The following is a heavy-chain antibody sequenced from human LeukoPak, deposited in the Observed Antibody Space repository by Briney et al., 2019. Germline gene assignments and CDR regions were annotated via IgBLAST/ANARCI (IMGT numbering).Heavy chain of an antibody. D-gene: IGHD3-10*01. CDR3: GGDNHGSADY. J-gene: IGHJ4*02. CDR1: GFTFSTYW. CDR2: MNADGSTT. Sequence: GGSLRLSCAPSGFTFSTYWMIWVRQAPGKGLEYVSHMNADGSTTNYADSVEGRFTISRDNAKNTLYLQMDSLRAEYTAVYYCGGDNHGSADYWGQGSLVTVSS. V-gene: IGHV3-74*01.